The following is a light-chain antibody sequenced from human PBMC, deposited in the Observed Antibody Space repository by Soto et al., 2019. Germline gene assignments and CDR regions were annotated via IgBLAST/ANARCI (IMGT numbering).Light chain of an antibody. CDR3: SSYTSSSTLMV. J-gene: IGLJ2*01. CDR1: SSDVGGYNY. V-gene: IGLV2-14*01. Sequence: QSVLTQPASVSGSPGQSITISCTGTSSDVGGYNYVSWYQQHPGKAPKLMIYDVSNRPSGVSNRFSGSKSGNTASLTISGLQAXXXXXXYCSSYTSSSTLMVFGGGTKVTVL. CDR2: DVS.